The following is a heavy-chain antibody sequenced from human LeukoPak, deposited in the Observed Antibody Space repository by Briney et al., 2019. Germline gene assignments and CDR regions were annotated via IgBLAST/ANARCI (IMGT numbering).Heavy chain of an antibody. CDR2: INPSGGST. D-gene: IGHD2-15*01. J-gene: IGHJ4*02. Sequence: VASVKVSCKASGYTFTSYYMHWVRQAPGQGLEWMGIINPSGGSTSYAQKFQGRVTMTRDTSSSTVYMELSSLRSEDMAVYYCARDYLKVVVAGTAPSAGHMDYWGQGTLVTVSS. CDR3: ARDYLKVVVAGTAPSAGHMDY. V-gene: IGHV1-46*01. CDR1: GYTFTSYY.